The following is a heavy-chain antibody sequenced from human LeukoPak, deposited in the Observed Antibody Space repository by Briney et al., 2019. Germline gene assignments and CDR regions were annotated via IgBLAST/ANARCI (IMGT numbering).Heavy chain of an antibody. CDR1: GGSFSGYY. D-gene: IGHD2-2*03. Sequence: ASETLSLTCAVYGGSFSGYYWSWIRQPPGKGLEWIGEINHSGSTNYNPSLKSRVTISVDTSKNQFSLKLSSVTAADTAVYYCARHLGVDIVVVPAATGRGAYFDYWGQGTLVTVSS. J-gene: IGHJ4*02. CDR3: ARHLGVDIVVVPAATGRGAYFDY. V-gene: IGHV4-34*01. CDR2: INHSGST.